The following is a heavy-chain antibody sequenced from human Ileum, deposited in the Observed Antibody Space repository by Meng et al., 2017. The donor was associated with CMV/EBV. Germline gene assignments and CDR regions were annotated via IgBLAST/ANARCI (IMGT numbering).Heavy chain of an antibody. V-gene: IGHV4-30-4*08. J-gene: IGHJ5*02. CDR2: IHSSGNT. CDR1: GDYY. D-gene: IGHD3-22*01. CDR3: ARDGGGYYDKKGSYYFWFDP. Sequence: GDYYWTWVRQSPGKGLEWIGHIHSSGNTNYSPSLKSRLTISLDASKNQFSLNLSSVTAADSAVYYCARDGGGYYDKKGSYYFWFDPWGQGTLVTVSS.